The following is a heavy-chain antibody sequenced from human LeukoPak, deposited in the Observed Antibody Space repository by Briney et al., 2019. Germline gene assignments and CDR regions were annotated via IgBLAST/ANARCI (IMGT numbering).Heavy chain of an antibody. Sequence: PGRSLRLSCAASGFTFSSYGMHWVRQAPGKGLEWVAVIWYDGSNKYYADPVKGRFTISRDNSKNTLYLQMNSLRAEDTAVYYCARVGSSSWYFLDGAFDIWGQGTMVTVSS. D-gene: IGHD6-13*01. V-gene: IGHV3-33*01. CDR3: ARVGSSSWYFLDGAFDI. CDR1: GFTFSSYG. J-gene: IGHJ3*02. CDR2: IWYDGSNK.